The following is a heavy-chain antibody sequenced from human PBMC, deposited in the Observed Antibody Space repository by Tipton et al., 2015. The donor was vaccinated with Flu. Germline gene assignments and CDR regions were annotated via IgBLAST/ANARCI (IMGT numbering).Heavy chain of an antibody. CDR3: ARALNSGREYTFDI. D-gene: IGHD1-26*01. J-gene: IGHJ3*02. CDR2: IIQSGNA. Sequence: LRLSCTVSGYFISSGYYWGWIRQSPGTGLQWIATIIQSGNAYYNPSLRSRVTISVDTTKNLFSLNLSSVTATDTAVYYCARALNSGREYTFDIWGRVTVFTVSS. V-gene: IGHV4-38-2*02. CDR1: GYFISSGYY.